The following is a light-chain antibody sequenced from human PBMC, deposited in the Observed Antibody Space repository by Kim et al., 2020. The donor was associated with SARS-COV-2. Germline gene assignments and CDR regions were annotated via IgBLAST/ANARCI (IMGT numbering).Light chain of an antibody. CDR3: QSRDSGGNVV. Sequence: SSELTQDPAVSVALGQTVRITCQGDSLRSYYATWYQQKPRQAPLLVIFGRNNRPSGIPDRFSGSTSGNTASLTISGAQAEDEADFYCQSRDSGGNVVFGGETQLTVL. V-gene: IGLV3-19*01. CDR2: GRN. J-gene: IGLJ2*01. CDR1: SLRSYY.